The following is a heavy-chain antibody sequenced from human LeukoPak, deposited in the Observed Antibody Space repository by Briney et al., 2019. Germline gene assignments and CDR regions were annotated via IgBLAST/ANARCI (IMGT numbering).Heavy chain of an antibody. CDR2: IMGSGGST. V-gene: IGHV3-23*01. J-gene: IGHJ4*02. CDR1: GFTFSSYA. CDR3: AKEGDYVWGSYRYTHYFDY. D-gene: IGHD3-16*02. Sequence: GGSLRLSCAASGFTFSSYAMSWVRLAPGKGLEWVSVIMGSGGSTYYTDCVKGRFTISRDNSKNTLYLQMNSLRAEDTAVYYCAKEGDYVWGSYRYTHYFDYWGQGTLVTVSS.